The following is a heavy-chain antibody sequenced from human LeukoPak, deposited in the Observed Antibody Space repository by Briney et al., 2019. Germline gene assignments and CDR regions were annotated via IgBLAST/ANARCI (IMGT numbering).Heavy chain of an antibody. J-gene: IGHJ4*02. V-gene: IGHV3-23*01. CDR3: AKHPGYSSGWLYFDY. CDR1: GFTFSNYA. Sequence: GGSLRLSCAASGFTFSNYAMSWVRQAPGKGLEWVSGISDRGGSTYYADSVKGRFTISRDNSKNTLYLQMNSLRAEDTAVYYCAKHPGYSSGWLYFDYWGQGTLVTVSS. CDR2: ISDRGGST. D-gene: IGHD6-19*01.